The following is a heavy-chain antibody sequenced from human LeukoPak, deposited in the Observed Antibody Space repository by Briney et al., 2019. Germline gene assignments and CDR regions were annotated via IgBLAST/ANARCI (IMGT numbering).Heavy chain of an antibody. Sequence: SVKVSCKASGGTFISYAISWVRQAPGQGLEWMGGIITIFGTAKYAQKFQGRVTITADESTSTAYMELSSLRAEDTAVYYCARGGSSGWYRGIYYCYYYYMDVWGKGTTVTISS. CDR2: IITIFGTA. V-gene: IGHV1-69*13. CDR3: ARGGSSGWYRGIYYCYYYYMDV. J-gene: IGHJ6*03. CDR1: GGTFISYA. D-gene: IGHD6-19*01.